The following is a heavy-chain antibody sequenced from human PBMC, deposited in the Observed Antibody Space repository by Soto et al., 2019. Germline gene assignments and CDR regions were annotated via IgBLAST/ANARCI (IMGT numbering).Heavy chain of an antibody. J-gene: IGHJ4*02. Sequence: GGSLRLSCTTSGFTFGDYAMSWFRQAPGKGLEWVGFIRGQPYVGTTEYAASVRGRFTISRDDSKSIVYLQMNSLETEDTALYFCTRSRTTSVVTGAFDYWGQGTLVTV. CDR1: GFTFGDYA. D-gene: IGHD2-2*01. CDR3: TRSRTTSVVTGAFDY. CDR2: IRGQPYVGTT. V-gene: IGHV3-49*03.